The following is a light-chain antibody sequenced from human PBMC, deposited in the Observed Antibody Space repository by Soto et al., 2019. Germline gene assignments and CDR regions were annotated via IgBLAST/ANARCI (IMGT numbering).Light chain of an antibody. V-gene: IGLV1-40*01. CDR1: SSNIGAGYD. CDR2: GNS. Sequence: QSVLTQPPSMSAAPGQRVTISCTGSSSNIGAGYDVHWYQQLPGTAPKLLIYGNSNRPSGVPDRFSGSKSGTSASLAITGLQAEDEADYYCTSYTNSNTYVFGTGTKVTVL. CDR3: TSYTNSNTYV. J-gene: IGLJ1*01.